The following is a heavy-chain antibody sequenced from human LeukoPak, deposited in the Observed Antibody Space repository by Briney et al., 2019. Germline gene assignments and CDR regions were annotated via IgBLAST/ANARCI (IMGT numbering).Heavy chain of an antibody. D-gene: IGHD4-17*01. CDR1: GGSISSNSYS. V-gene: IGHV4-39*02. J-gene: IGHJ5*02. Sequence: SETLSLTCNVSGGSISSNSYSWGWIRQPPGKGLEWIGSIYYGGSTYYNPSLKSRVTISVDTSKNQFSLRLSSVTAADTAVYYCARDYGDHGHNWFDPWGQGTLVTVSS. CDR2: IYYGGST. CDR3: ARDYGDHGHNWFDP.